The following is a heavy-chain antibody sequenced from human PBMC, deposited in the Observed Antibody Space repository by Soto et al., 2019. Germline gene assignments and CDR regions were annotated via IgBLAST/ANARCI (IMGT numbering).Heavy chain of an antibody. J-gene: IGHJ4*02. Sequence: PRGSLRLSCAGSGFTFHGYTMHWVRQAPGKGLEWVSLISCDGSTTYYADSVKGRFTISRDNSKNSLYLQMNSLRTEDTALYYCAKERGLDYWGQGTLVTVSS. V-gene: IGHV3-43*01. CDR2: ISCDGSTT. CDR1: GFTFHGYT. CDR3: AKERGLDY.